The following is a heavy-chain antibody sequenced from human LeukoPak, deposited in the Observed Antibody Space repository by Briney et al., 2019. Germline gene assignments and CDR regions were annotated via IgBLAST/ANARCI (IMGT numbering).Heavy chain of an antibody. J-gene: IGHJ4*02. CDR3: ARDIRTVGATLYFDY. V-gene: IGHV4-59*02. CDR2: VHSSGST. CDR1: GASVTTYY. Sequence: SETLSLTCTVSGASVTTYYWSWIRQSPGKELEWIANVHSSGSTFYNPSLKSRVTISTDTSKNQFSLKLTSVTTADTAVYYCARDIRTVGATLYFDYWGQGTLLTVSS. D-gene: IGHD1-26*01.